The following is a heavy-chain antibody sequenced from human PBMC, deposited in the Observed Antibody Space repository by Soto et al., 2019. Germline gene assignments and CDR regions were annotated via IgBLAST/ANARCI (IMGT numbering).Heavy chain of an antibody. J-gene: IGHJ4*02. D-gene: IGHD3-10*01. CDR3: ARDSDPTDHYSQFDF. V-gene: IGHV3-33*01. Sequence: QVQLVESGGGVVQPGRSLRLSCVTSGFTFSTYGIHWVRQAPGKGLEWVTVIWYDGNRKYYADSVKGRFTISRDNSKNSVYMQMTRLKAEDTAVYYCARDSDPTDHYSQFDFWGQGTLVTVSS. CDR2: IWYDGNRK. CDR1: GFTFSTYG.